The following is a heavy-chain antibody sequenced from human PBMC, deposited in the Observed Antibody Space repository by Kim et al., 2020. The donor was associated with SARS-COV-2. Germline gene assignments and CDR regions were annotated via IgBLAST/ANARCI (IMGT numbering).Heavy chain of an antibody. J-gene: IGHJ4*02. CDR2: IYYSGST. D-gene: IGHD3-22*01. CDR1: GGSISSSSYY. Sequence: SETLSLTCTVSGGSISSSSYYWGWIRQPPGKGLEWIGSIYYSGSTYYNPSLKSRVTISVDTSKNQFSLKLSSVTAADTAVYYCARQVDSSGYYYYFDYWGQGTLVTVSS. CDR3: ARQVDSSGYYYYFDY. V-gene: IGHV4-39*01.